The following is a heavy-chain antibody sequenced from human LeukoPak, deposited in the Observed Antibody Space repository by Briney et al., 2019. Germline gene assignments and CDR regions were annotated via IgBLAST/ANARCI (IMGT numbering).Heavy chain of an antibody. CDR2: IKQDGSEK. D-gene: IGHD2-8*02. V-gene: IGHV3-7*01. CDR1: GFTFSSYW. Sequence: PGGSLRLSCAASGFTFSSYWMSWVRQAPGKGLEWVANIKQDGSEKYYVDSVKGRFTISRDNAKNSLYLQMNSLRAEDTAVYYCARVPSPGGSEPTDYYYYYMDVWGKGTTVTISS. CDR3: ARVPSPGGSEPTDYYYYYMDV. J-gene: IGHJ6*03.